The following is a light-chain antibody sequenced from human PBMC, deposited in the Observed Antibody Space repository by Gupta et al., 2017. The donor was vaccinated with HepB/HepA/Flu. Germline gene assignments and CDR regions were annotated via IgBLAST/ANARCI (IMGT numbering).Light chain of an antibody. CDR1: SSNIGTNY. CDR2: RND. CDR3: AVWDDDLNAWV. J-gene: IGLJ3*02. Sequence: QSVLTQPPSASGTPGQKVTISCFGGSSNIGTNYVYWNHHLPGTAPKLLIYRNDQRPSGVPDRFSGSKSGTSASLVISGLRSEDEADYYCAVWDDDLNAWVFGGGTKLTAL. V-gene: IGLV1-47*01.